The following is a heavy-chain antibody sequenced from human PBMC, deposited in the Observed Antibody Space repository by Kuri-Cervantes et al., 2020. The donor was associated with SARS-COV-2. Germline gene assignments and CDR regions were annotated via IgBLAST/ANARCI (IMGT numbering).Heavy chain of an antibody. V-gene: IGHV3-30-3*01. J-gene: IGHJ4*02. D-gene: IGHD5-18*01. Sequence: GESLKISCAASGFTFSSYAMHWVRQAPGKGLEWVAVISYDGSNKYYADSVKGRFTISRDNAKNSLYLQMNSLRAEDTAVYYCARERYSYGLAWEPFDYWGQGTLVTVSS. CDR1: GFTFSSYA. CDR3: ARERYSYGLAWEPFDY. CDR2: ISYDGSNK.